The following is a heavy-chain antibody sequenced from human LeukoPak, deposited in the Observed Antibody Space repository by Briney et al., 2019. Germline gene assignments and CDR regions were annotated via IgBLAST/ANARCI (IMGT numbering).Heavy chain of an antibody. CDR2: IYSSGST. V-gene: IGHV4-39*07. CDR3: AREDTPMVTPFDY. D-gene: IGHD5-18*01. J-gene: IGHJ4*02. Sequence: SETLSLTCAVSGGSISGSSYYWGWIRQPPGKKLEWIGSIYSSGSTYYNPSLKSRVTISVDTSKNQFSLKLSSVTAADTAVYYCAREDTPMVTPFDYWGQGTLVTVSS. CDR1: GGSISGSSYY.